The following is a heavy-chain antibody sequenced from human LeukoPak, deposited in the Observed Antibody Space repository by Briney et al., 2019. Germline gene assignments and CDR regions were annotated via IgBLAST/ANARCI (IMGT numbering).Heavy chain of an antibody. CDR2: ISSSSSTI. CDR1: GFTFSSYS. Sequence: GGSLRLSCAASGFTFSSYSMNWVRQAPGKGLEWVSYISSSSSTIYYADSVKGRFTISRDNARNSLYLQMNSLRAEDTAVYYCASSCGGDCYPNYYYYMDVWDKGTTVTVSS. CDR3: ASSCGGDCYPNYYYYMDV. J-gene: IGHJ6*03. D-gene: IGHD2-21*01. V-gene: IGHV3-48*01.